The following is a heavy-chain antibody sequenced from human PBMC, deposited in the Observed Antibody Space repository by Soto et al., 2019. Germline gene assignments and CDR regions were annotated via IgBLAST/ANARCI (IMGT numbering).Heavy chain of an antibody. D-gene: IGHD2-21*01. CDR3: ARERFQVISDGMDV. CDR1: GYTFTGYY. J-gene: IGHJ6*02. V-gene: IGHV1-2*02. Sequence: ASVKVSCKASGYTFTGYYVHWVREAPGQGLEWMGWINPETGGTSYAQKFQGRVTLSRDTSINTAYLELSSLRFDDAAVYFCARERFQVISDGMDVWGQGTTVTVSS. CDR2: INPETGGT.